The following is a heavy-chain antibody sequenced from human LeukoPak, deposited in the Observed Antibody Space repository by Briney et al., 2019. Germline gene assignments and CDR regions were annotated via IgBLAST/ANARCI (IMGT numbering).Heavy chain of an antibody. D-gene: IGHD2-15*01. J-gene: IGHJ6*03. CDR1: GYTFTSYD. CDR3: ARVRAATRNYYYYYMDV. V-gene: IGHV1-8*01. CDR2: MNPNSGNT. Sequence: ASVKVSCKASGYTFTSYDINWVRQATGQGLEWMGWMNPNSGNTGYAQKFQGRVTMTRNTSISTAYMELSSLRSKDTAVYYCARVRAATRNYYYYYMDVWGKGTTVTISS.